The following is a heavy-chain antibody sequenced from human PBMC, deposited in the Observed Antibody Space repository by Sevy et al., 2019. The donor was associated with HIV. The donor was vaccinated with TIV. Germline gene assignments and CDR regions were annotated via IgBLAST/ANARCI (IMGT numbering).Heavy chain of an antibody. Sequence: GGSLRLSCVASGFSLNNYWMNWVRQAPGKGLEWVANINQDGSVKYYVDSVRGRFTISRDNARNLVFLQMSSLRVDDSALYYCVKAIPKDGNFWGQGTLVTVSS. CDR3: VKAIPKDGNF. CDR1: GFSLNNYW. V-gene: IGHV3-7*01. J-gene: IGHJ4*02. CDR2: INQDGSVK. D-gene: IGHD2-2*02.